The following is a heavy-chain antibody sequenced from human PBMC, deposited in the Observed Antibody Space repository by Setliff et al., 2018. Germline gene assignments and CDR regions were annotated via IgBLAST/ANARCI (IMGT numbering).Heavy chain of an antibody. D-gene: IGHD3-3*01. CDR1: GGSFSGYY. V-gene: IGHV4-34*01. CDR2: INHSGST. J-gene: IGHJ4*02. CDR3: ARGRSNFWGYYFDY. Sequence: TSETLSLTCAVYGGSFSGYYWSWIRRPPGKGLEWIGEINHSGSTNYNPSLKSRVTISVDTSKNQFSLRLSSVTAADTAVYYCARGRSNFWGYYFDYWGQGTLVTVSS.